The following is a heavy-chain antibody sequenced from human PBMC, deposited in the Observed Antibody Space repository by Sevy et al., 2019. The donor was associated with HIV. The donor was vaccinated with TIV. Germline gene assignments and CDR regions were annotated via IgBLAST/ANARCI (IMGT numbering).Heavy chain of an antibody. CDR2: TRNKADGYTT. J-gene: IGHJ4*02. Sequence: GGSLRLSCVASGFNLSDHYMEWVRQAPGKGLEWVGRTRNKADGYTTEYAASVKGRFTISRDDSKNSLYVQMNSLKTEDTAVYYCATHAGIAAAGRVFDYWGQGSLVTVSS. D-gene: IGHD6-13*01. V-gene: IGHV3-72*01. CDR3: ATHAGIAAAGRVFDY. CDR1: GFNLSDHY.